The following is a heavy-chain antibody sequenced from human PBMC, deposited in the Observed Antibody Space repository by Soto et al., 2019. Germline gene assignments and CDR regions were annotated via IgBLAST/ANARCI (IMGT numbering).Heavy chain of an antibody. CDR3: ARGPYWGNKYCSSTSCYVTRVHNWFDP. V-gene: IGHV4-34*01. CDR1: GGSFSGYY. D-gene: IGHD2-2*01. J-gene: IGHJ5*02. Sequence: SETLSLTCAVYGGSFSGYYWSWIRQPPGKGLEWIGEINHSGSTNYNPSLKSRVTISVDTSKNQFSLKLSSVTAADTAVYYCARGPYWGNKYCSSTSCYVTRVHNWFDPWGQGTLVTVSS. CDR2: INHSGST.